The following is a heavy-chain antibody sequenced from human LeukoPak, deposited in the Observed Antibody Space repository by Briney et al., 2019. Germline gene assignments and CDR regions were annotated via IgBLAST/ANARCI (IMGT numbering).Heavy chain of an antibody. J-gene: IGHJ3*02. V-gene: IGHV3-23*01. CDR1: GFTFTTYA. CDR2: ISGSGGST. CDR3: AKLLVPTRLFDAFDI. Sequence: QPGGSLRLSCAASGFTFTTYAITWVRQAPGKGLEWVSTISGSGGSTYYADSVKGRFTISRDSSKNTLYLQMNSLRAEDTAIYYCAKLLVPTRLFDAFDIWGQGTMVTVSS. D-gene: IGHD2-8*02.